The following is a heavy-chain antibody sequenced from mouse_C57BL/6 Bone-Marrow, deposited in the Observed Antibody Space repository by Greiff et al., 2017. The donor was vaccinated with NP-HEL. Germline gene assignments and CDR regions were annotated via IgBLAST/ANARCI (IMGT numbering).Heavy chain of an antibody. J-gene: IGHJ1*03. V-gene: IGHV1-55*01. D-gene: IGHD2-2*01. CDR1: GYTFTSYW. CDR3: ASGGEGYDTSYWYFDV. Sequence: VQLQQPGAELVKPGASVKMSCKASGYTFTSYWITWVKQRPGQGLEWIGDIYPGSGSTNYNEKFKSKATLTVDTSSSTAYMQLSSLTSEDSAVYYCASGGEGYDTSYWYFDVWGTGTTVTVSS. CDR2: IYPGSGST.